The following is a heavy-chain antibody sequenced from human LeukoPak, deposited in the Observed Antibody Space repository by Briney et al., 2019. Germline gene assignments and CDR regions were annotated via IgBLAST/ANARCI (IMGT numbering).Heavy chain of an antibody. Sequence: QSGRSLTLSCAASGFTFTNYAIHWLRQAPGKGLEWVATISYDGTATYYADSVKGRFTISRDNSKNTVYLQPNSLRAEDAAMYYCARQMASQRLASGPLRDYWGQGTLVTVSS. CDR2: ISYDGTAT. V-gene: IGHV3-30-3*01. D-gene: IGHD2-15*01. CDR1: GFTFTNYA. CDR3: ARQMASQRLASGPLRDY. J-gene: IGHJ4*02.